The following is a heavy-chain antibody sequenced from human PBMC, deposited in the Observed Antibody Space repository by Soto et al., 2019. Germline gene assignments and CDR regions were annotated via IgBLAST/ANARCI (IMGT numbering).Heavy chain of an antibody. CDR2: VSGGGGST. Sequence: GGSLSLSCAASGFTFNNYAMSWVRQGPGKGLEWVSAVSGGGGSTYYAYSVKGRFTISRDNSKNTLYLQMNSLRAEDTAVYYCAKGLAAAGPSATGFDPWGQGTLVTVSS. CDR1: GFTFNNYA. V-gene: IGHV3-23*01. J-gene: IGHJ5*02. CDR3: AKGLAAAGPSATGFDP. D-gene: IGHD6-13*01.